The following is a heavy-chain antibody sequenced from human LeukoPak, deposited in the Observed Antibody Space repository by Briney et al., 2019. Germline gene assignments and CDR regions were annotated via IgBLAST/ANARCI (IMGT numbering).Heavy chain of an antibody. V-gene: IGHV1-2*02. CDR2: INPNSGGT. CDR3: ARDGGDYGNWFDP. J-gene: IGHJ5*02. CDR1: GYTFTGYY. Sequence: ASVKVSCKASGYTFTGYYMHWVRQAPGQGLEWMGWINPNSGGTNCAQKFQGRVTMTRDTSISTAYMELSRLRSDDTAVYYCARDGGDYGNWFDPWGQGTLVTVSS. D-gene: IGHD4-17*01.